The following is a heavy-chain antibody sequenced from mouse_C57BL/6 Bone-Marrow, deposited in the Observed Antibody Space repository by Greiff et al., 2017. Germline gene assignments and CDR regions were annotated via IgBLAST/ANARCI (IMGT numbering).Heavy chain of an antibody. CDR3: ARYDYDVDPYAMDY. J-gene: IGHJ4*01. V-gene: IGHV3-6*01. D-gene: IGHD2-4*01. CDR1: GYSITSGYY. CDR2: ISYDGSN. Sequence: EVKLMESGPGLVKPSQSLSLTCSVTGYSITSGYYWNWIRQFPGNKLEWMGYISYDGSNNYNPSLKNRISITRDTSKNQFFLKLNPVTTEDTATYYCARYDYDVDPYAMDYWGQGTSVTVSS.